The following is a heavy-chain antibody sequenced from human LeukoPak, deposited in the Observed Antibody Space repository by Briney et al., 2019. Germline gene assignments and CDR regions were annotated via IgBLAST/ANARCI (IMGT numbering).Heavy chain of an antibody. CDR1: GVSVSSNSVT. D-gene: IGHD2-2*01. V-gene: IGHV6-1*01. CDR2: TYYRSTWYN. Sequence: SQTLSLTCAMSGVSVSSNSVTWNWIRQSPSRGLEWLGRTYYRSTWYNDYAVSVRGRITVNPDTSKNQFSLHLNSVTPEDTAVYYCARRLTQYDCFDPWGQGILVTVSS. J-gene: IGHJ5*02. CDR3: ARRLTQYDCFDP.